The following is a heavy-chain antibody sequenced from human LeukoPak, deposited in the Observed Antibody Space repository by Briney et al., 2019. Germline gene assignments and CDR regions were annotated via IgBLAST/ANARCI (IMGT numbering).Heavy chain of an antibody. CDR3: VRDVFGLDY. D-gene: IGHD3-10*01. J-gene: IGHJ4*02. CDR1: GYTFTDSY. Sequence: ASVNVSCKTSGYTFTDSYIHWVRQAPGQGLEWVGWINPDSGYTTYAQKFQGRVTLTRDTSINTAYMELSRLRSEDTAVYYCVRDVFGLDYWGQGTLVTVSS. CDR2: INPDSGYT. V-gene: IGHV1-2*02.